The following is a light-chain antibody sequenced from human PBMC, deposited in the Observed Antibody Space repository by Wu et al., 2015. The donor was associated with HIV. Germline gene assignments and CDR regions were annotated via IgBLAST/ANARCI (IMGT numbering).Light chain of an antibody. J-gene: IGKJ1*01. CDR2: GAS. Sequence: EIVLTQSPGTLSLSPGERATLSCRASQSVSSSYLAWYQQKPGQAPRLLIYGASSRATGIPDRFSGSGSGTDFTLTISGLEPEDFAVYYCQQYGSSWWTFGQGTKVEIK. CDR3: QQYGSSWWT. V-gene: IGKV3-20*01. CDR1: QSVSSSY.